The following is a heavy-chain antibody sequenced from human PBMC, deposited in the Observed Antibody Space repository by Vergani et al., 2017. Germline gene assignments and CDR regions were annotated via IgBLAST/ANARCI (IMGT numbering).Heavy chain of an antibody. D-gene: IGHD2-15*01. CDR1: GGSINTGAYY. CDR2: VYTSGMT. CDR3: AREDYRSSDHL. V-gene: IGHV4-61*02. J-gene: IGHJ5*02. Sequence: QVQLQESGPRLVRPSQTLSLTCTVSGGSINTGAYYWSWIRQPAGKGLEWIGRVYTSGMTNCNPSLKSRVTLSVDSSTNQFSLKLNSVTAADTGVYYCAREDYRSSDHLWGQGTLVTVSS.